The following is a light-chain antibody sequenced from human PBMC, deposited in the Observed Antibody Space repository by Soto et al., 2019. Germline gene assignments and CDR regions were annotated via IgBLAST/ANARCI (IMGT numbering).Light chain of an antibody. CDR1: QSVSDSS. J-gene: IGKJ5*01. CDR3: QQRSNWIP. Sequence: EIVVKQSPCTLSLYPEERATLSCRASQSVSDSSLAWYQQNPGQAPRLLIYGASTRATGIPDRFSGSGFGTDFTFTISRLEPEDFAVYYCQQRSNWIPFGQGTRLEIK. CDR2: GAS. V-gene: IGKV3D-20*02.